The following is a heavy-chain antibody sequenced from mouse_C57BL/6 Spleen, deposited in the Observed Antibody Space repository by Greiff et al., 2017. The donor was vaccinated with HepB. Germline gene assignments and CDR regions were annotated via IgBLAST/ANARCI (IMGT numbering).Heavy chain of an antibody. CDR3: ARDYSGISYEGY. CDR2: IYPGDGDT. CDR1: GYAFSSSW. Sequence: VQLQQSGPELVKPGASVKISCKASGYAFSSSWMNWVKQRPGKGLEWIGRIYPGDGDTNYNGKFKGKATLTADKSSSTAYMQLSSLTSEDSAVYFCARDYSGISYEGYWGQGTTLTLSS. V-gene: IGHV1-82*01. D-gene: IGHD1-1*01. J-gene: IGHJ2*01.